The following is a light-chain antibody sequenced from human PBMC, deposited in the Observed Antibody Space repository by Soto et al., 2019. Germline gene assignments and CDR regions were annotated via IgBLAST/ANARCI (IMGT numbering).Light chain of an antibody. CDR1: QAISRY. V-gene: IGKV1-33*01. CDR3: QQYHALPYI. Sequence: DIQVTQSPSSLSASVGDRVTITCQASQAISRYLDWYQQKPGQAPKVLIYGASNLIRGVSSRFSGSGSGTHFTFTITSLQPEDFATYYCQQYHALPYIFGQGTKLDIK. CDR2: GAS. J-gene: IGKJ2*01.